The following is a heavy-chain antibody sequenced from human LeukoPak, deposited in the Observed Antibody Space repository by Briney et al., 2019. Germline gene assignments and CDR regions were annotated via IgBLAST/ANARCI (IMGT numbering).Heavy chain of an antibody. V-gene: IGHV1-69*05. J-gene: IGHJ6*03. CDR3: ARSPPGIAAAGHYYYYMDV. D-gene: IGHD6-13*01. Sequence: SVKVSCKASGGTFSSYAISWVRQAPGQGLEWMGGIIPIFGTANYAQKFQGRVTITTDESTSTAYMELSSLRSEDTAVYYCARSPPGIAAAGHYYYYMDVWGKGTTVTVSS. CDR1: GGTFSSYA. CDR2: IIPIFGTA.